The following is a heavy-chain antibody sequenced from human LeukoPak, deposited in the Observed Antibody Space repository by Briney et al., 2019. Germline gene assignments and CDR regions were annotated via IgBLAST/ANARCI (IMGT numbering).Heavy chain of an antibody. D-gene: IGHD3-10*01. CDR3: TREAAYYGSGSNDY. CDR2: IRSKAYGGTT. CDR1: GFTFGDYA. Sequence: PGGSLRLSCTASGFTFGDYAMSWVRQAPGKGLEGVGCIRSKAYGGTTEYAASVKGRFTISRDDSKSIAYLQMNSLKTEDTALYYCTREAAYYGSGSNDYWGQGTLVTVSS. J-gene: IGHJ4*02. V-gene: IGHV3-49*04.